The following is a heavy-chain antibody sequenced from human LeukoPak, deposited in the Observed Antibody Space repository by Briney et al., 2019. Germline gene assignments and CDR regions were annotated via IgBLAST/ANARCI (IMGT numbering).Heavy chain of an antibody. J-gene: IGHJ4*02. CDR2: INHSGST. V-gene: IGHV4-34*01. CDR1: GGSFSGYH. Sequence: SETLSLTCAVYGGSFSGYHWSWIRQPPGKGLEWIREINHSGSTNYNPSLKSRVTISVDTSKNQFSLKLSSVTAADTAVYYCASGYSSSWYTEKRSFDYWGQGTLVTVSS. D-gene: IGHD6-13*01. CDR3: ASGYSSSWYTEKRSFDY.